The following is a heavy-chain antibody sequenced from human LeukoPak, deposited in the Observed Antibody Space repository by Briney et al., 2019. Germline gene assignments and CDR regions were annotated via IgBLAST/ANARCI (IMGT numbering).Heavy chain of an antibody. V-gene: IGHV3-20*04. CDR1: GFTFDDYG. J-gene: IGHJ6*03. D-gene: IGHD6-6*01. CDR2: INWNGGST. CDR3: ARGTHLVRDLLGYYMDV. Sequence: GGSLRLSCAASGFTFDDYGMSWVRQAPGKGLEWVSGINWNGGSTGYADSVKGRFAISRDNARNSLYLQMNSLRAEDTALYYCARGTHLVRDLLGYYMDVWGKGTTVTVSS.